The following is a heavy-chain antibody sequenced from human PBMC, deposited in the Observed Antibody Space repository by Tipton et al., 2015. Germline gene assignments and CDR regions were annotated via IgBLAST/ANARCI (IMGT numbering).Heavy chain of an antibody. CDR2: IRGDDGLI. J-gene: IGHJ5*02. CDR3: ARETTMTRPFDL. D-gene: IGHD4-17*01. Sequence: PVQPLDLGSYIRGDDGLIEYADSVKGRFTISKDNGNSSLYLQMNNLTAEDTAVYYCARETTMTRPFDLWGQGTLVTVSS. V-gene: IGHV3-11*01.